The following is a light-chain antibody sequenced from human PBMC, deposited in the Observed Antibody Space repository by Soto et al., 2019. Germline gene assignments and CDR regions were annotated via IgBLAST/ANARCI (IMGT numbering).Light chain of an antibody. CDR2: EVS. Sequence: QSALTQPASVSGSPGQSITVSCTGTSSDVGSYNLVSWYQQHPGKAPKLMIYEVSKRPSGVSNRFSGSKSGNTASLTISGLQTEDEADYYCCSYAGSSTHYVFGTATKVTVL. V-gene: IGLV2-23*02. J-gene: IGLJ1*01. CDR3: CSYAGSSTHYV. CDR1: SSDVGSYNL.